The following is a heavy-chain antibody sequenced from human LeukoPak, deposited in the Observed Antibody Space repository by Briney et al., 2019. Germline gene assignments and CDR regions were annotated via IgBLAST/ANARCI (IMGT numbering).Heavy chain of an antibody. V-gene: IGHV1-69*05. J-gene: IGHJ4*02. CDR2: IIPIFGTA. CDR3: ARGEGVSQLNY. CDR1: GATFSSYA. Sequence: ASVKVSCKASGATFSSYAISWVRQAPGQGLEWMGGIIPIFGTANYAQKFQGRVTMTRDMSTSTVYMELSSLRSEDTAVYYCARGEGVSQLNYWGQGTLVTVSS. D-gene: IGHD6-13*01.